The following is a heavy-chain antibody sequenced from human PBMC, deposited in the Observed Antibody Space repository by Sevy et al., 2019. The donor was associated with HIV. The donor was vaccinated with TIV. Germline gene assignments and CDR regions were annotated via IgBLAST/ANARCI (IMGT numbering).Heavy chain of an antibody. Sequence: GGSLRLSCAASRFTFSNFWMTWVRQAPGKGLEWVANIKQDGSEKNYVDSVRGRFTISRDNAKNSLYLQMNSLRAEDTAVYYCARWRTAITAFDIWGQGTMVTVSS. CDR3: ARWRTAITAFDI. CDR2: IKQDGSEK. V-gene: IGHV3-7*01. CDR1: RFTFSNFW. D-gene: IGHD5-18*01. J-gene: IGHJ3*02.